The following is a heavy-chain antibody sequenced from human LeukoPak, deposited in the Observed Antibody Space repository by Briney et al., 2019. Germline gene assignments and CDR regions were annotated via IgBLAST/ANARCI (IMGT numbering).Heavy chain of an antibody. V-gene: IGHV1-18*01. D-gene: IGHD6-19*01. CDR2: ISAYNGNT. CDR3: ARVYSSGWYPLHYYYYYGMDV. Sequence: ASVKVSCKASGYTFTSYGISWVRQAPGQGLEWMAWISAYNGNTNYAQKLQGRVTMTTDTSTSTAYMELRSLRSDDTAVYYCARVYSSGWYPLHYYYYYGMDVWGQGTTVTVSS. CDR1: GYTFTSYG. J-gene: IGHJ6*02.